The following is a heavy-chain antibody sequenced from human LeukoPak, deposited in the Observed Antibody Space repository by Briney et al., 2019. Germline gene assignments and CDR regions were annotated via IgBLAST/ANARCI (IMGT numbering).Heavy chain of an antibody. CDR1: GCTFTSYG. CDR3: ARVVDTAMIFDY. V-gene: IGHV1-18*01. D-gene: IGHD5-18*01. J-gene: IGHJ4*02. Sequence: ASVKVSCKASGCTFTSYGISWVRQAPGQGLEWMGWISAYDGNTNYAQKLQGRVTMTTDTSTSTAYMELRSLRSDDTAVYYCARVVDTAMIFDYRGQGTLVTVSS. CDR2: ISAYDGNT.